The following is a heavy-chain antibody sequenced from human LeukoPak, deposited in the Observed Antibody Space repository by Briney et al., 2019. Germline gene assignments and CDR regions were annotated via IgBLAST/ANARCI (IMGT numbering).Heavy chain of an antibody. CDR3: AKEVLGMATSFKAPKTFGY. D-gene: IGHD5-24*01. CDR2: ISGSGGST. Sequence: GGSLRLSCAASGFTFSSYAMSWVRQAPGKGLEWVSAISGSGGSTYYADSVKGRFTISRDNSKNTLYLQMNSLRAEDTAVYYCAKEVLGMATSFKAPKTFGYWGQGTLVTVSS. CDR1: GFTFSSYA. V-gene: IGHV3-23*01. J-gene: IGHJ4*02.